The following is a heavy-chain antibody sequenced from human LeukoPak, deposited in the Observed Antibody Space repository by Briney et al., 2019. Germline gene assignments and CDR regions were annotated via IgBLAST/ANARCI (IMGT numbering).Heavy chain of an antibody. Sequence: SVKVSYKASGYTFTDYYTHSVPQAPRQRLEWMGWFNTSSGGTNYAQKFQGRIIMTRDRSISTAYIELSRLRSDDTAVYNCARGNYASGGFWGQGTLVTVSS. CDR1: GYTFTDYY. D-gene: IGHD3-16*01. CDR3: ARGNYASGGF. CDR2: FNTSSGGT. V-gene: IGHV1-2*02. J-gene: IGHJ4*02.